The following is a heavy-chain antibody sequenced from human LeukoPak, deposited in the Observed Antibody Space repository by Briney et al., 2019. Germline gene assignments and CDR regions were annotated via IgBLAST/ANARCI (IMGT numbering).Heavy chain of an antibody. V-gene: IGHV4-39*07. J-gene: IGHJ4*02. D-gene: IGHD3-22*01. CDR1: GGSISSSSYY. Sequence: SETLSLTCTVSGGSISSSSYYWGWIRQPPGKGLEWIGSIHHSGTTYYNPSLKSQVTISVDTSKNQFSLKLRSVTAADTAVYYCARDHYYDSSGYRFWGQGTLVTVSS. CDR3: ARDHYYDSSGYRF. CDR2: IHHSGTT.